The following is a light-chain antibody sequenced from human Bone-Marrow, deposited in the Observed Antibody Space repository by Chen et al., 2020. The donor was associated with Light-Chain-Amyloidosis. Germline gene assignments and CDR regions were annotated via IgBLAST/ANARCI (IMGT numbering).Light chain of an antibody. J-gene: IGLJ2*01. V-gene: IGLV1-40*01. CDR1: RANIGAPYD. CDR2: GNN. CDR3: QSADSSGTYEVI. Sequence: QSVLTQPPSVAGAAGQRGTIPCTGSRANIGAPYDVHWYQQLPGTAPKLLLYGNNNRPSGVPDRFSDSSSGTTATLTISGVQAEDEADYHCQSADSSGTYEVIFGGGTKLTVL.